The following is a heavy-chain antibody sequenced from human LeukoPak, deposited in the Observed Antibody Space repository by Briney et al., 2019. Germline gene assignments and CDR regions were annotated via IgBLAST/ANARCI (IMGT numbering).Heavy chain of an antibody. J-gene: IGHJ3*02. V-gene: IGHV1-46*01. CDR3: ARFGLGKHIEVAGIPFDI. CDR1: GYTFTGYY. Sequence: GASVKVSFKASGYTFTGYYIHWVRQAPGQGPEWLGIITPSGAFTRYALKFQGRVTMNIDTSTSTAYMELRSLRSDDTAVYYCARFGLGKHIEVAGIPFDIWGQGTMVTVSS. D-gene: IGHD6-19*01. CDR2: ITPSGAFT.